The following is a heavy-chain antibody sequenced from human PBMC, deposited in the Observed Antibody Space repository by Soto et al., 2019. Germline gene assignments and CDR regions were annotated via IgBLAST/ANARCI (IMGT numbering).Heavy chain of an antibody. CDR3: ARGTGTGTYLDH. CDR1: GDTFRSHR. Sequence: QVLLVQSGAEVKKPGSSVKVSCTTSGDTFRSHRFSWVRQAPGQGLEWMGWIVPVFGSTNFAQKFQDRMSISADESTRTADMYLHGLTSAATAIYYCARGTGTGTYLDHWGQGTLVTVSS. J-gene: IGHJ4*02. V-gene: IGHV1-69*12. CDR2: IVPVFGST.